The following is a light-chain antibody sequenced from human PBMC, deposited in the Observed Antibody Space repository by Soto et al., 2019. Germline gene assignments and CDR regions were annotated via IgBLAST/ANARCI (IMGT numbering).Light chain of an antibody. V-gene: IGKV3-20*01. J-gene: IGKJ2*01. CDR3: QQYGGSPPYT. Sequence: EIVLTQSPGTLSLSPGERVTLSCRASQSVSSSYLAWYQQKPAQAPRLLIYGASNRDTVIPDRFSGSGSGTDFTLTISRLEPEDFAVYYCQQYGGSPPYTFGQGTKLEIK. CDR2: GAS. CDR1: QSVSSSY.